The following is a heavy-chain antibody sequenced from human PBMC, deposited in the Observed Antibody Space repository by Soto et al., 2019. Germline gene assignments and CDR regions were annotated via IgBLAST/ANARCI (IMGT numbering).Heavy chain of an antibody. D-gene: IGHD3-10*01. CDR3: ARAPMVRGVIFQGLFDP. V-gene: IGHV4-31*03. CDR1: GGSISSGGYY. CDR2: IYYSGST. J-gene: IGHJ5*02. Sequence: QVQLQESGPGLVKPSQTLSLTCTVSGGSISSGGYYWSWIRQHPGKGLEWIGYIYYSGSTYYNPSLKSRVTISVDTSKNQFCLKLSSVTAADTPVYYCARAPMVRGVIFQGLFDPWGQGTLVTVSS.